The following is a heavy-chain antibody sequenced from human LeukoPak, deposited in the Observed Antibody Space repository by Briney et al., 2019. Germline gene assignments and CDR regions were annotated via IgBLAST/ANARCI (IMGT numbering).Heavy chain of an antibody. V-gene: IGHV3-21*04. Sequence: GGSLRLSCAASGFTFSSYSMNWVRQAPGKGLEWVSSISSSSSYIYYADSVKGRFTISRDNAKNSLYLQMNSLRAEDTALYYCAEDIRQWPYYFDYWGQEPWSPSPQ. CDR1: GFTFSSYS. CDR3: AEDIRQWPYYFDY. D-gene: IGHD6-19*01. CDR2: ISSSSSYI. J-gene: IGHJ4*01.